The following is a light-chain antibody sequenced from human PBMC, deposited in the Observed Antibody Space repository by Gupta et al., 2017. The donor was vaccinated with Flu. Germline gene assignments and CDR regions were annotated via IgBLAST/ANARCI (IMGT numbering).Light chain of an antibody. Sequence: SYVLTQPPSVSVAPGQTATMTCGGDNIGGKAVHWYQQKPAQAPKSVVYDDGDRPPGIPDLAAGSASRKAATPTITTLAAGEEADVFCHVWDRDTDHSLLEFGGGTKLTVL. CDR2: DDG. V-gene: IGLV3-21*02. J-gene: IGLJ2*01. CDR3: HVWDRDTDHSLLE. CDR1: NIGGKA.